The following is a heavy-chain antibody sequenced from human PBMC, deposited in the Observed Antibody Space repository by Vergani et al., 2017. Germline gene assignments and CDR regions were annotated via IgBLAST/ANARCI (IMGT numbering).Heavy chain of an antibody. Sequence: EVQLLESGGGLVQPGGYLRLSCAASGFTFSSYAMSWVRQAPGKGLEWVSAISGSCCNTYYADSVKGRFTISRHNSKNTLYLQMNSLRAEDTAVYYCAKDLGMYSGSYRGLAFDIWGQGTMVTVSS. D-gene: IGHD1-26*01. V-gene: IGHV3-23*01. CDR3: AKDLGMYSGSYRGLAFDI. CDR1: GFTFSSYA. J-gene: IGHJ3*02. CDR2: ISGSCCNT.